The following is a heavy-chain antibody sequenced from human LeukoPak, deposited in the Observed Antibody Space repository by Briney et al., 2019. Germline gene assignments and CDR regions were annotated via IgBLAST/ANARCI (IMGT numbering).Heavy chain of an antibody. CDR1: GGSISSDNYC. V-gene: IGHV4-30-2*02. J-gene: IGHJ5*02. Sequence: SETLSLTCAVSGGSISSDNYCWSWIRQPPGKGLEWIGYIYHSGSTYYNPSLKSRVTISADTSKNQFSLKLSSVTAADTAVYYCARSKGNSWLWFDPWGQGTLVTVSS. CDR3: ARSKGNSWLWFDP. D-gene: IGHD6-13*01. CDR2: IYHSGST.